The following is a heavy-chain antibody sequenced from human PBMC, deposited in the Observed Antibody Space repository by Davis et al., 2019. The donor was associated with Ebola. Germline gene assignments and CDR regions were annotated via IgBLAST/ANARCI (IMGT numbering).Heavy chain of an antibody. CDR1: GFTVSSYY. V-gene: IGHV3-53*01. J-gene: IGHJ4*02. CDR3: ARHFYDSFDY. CDR2: IYSGGNR. Sequence: PGGSLRLSCAASGFTVSSYYMSWVRQAPGKGLEWVSVIYSGGNRNYADSVKGRFTISRDNSKNTLYFQMNSLRAEDTAVYYCARHFYDSFDYWGQGTLVTVSS. D-gene: IGHD3-22*01.